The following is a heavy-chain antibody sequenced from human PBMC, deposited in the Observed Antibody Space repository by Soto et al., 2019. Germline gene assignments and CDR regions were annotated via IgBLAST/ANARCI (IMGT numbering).Heavy chain of an antibody. Sequence: SETLSLTCSVSGGSMTSYYWSWIRQPAGKGLEWIGRIYTSGGTNYNPSLKSRVTMSRDTSKKQISLKLNSVTAADTAVYYCARGAVTGVDYGLDVWGQGTTVTVSS. V-gene: IGHV4-4*07. CDR2: IYTSGGT. J-gene: IGHJ6*02. CDR1: GGSMTSYY. CDR3: ARGAVTGVDYGLDV. D-gene: IGHD4-4*01.